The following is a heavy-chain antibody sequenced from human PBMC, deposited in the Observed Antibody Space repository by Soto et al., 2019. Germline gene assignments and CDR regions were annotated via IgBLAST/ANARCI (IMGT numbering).Heavy chain of an antibody. D-gene: IGHD1-26*01. J-gene: IGHJ4*02. Sequence: GASVKVSCKASGGTFSSYAISWVRQAPGQGLEWMGGIIPIFGTANYAQKFQGRVTITADKSTSTAYMELSSLRSEDTAVYYCARWELSLFGCIDHWGQGTLVAV. CDR2: IIPIFGTA. V-gene: IGHV1-69*06. CDR1: GGTFSSYA. CDR3: ARWELSLFGCIDH.